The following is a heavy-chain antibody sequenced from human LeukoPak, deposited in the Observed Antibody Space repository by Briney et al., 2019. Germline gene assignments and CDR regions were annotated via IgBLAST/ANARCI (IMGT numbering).Heavy chain of an antibody. D-gene: IGHD4-23*01. CDR3: ARVRWVARTSGNWFDP. CDR2: INPNSGGT. CDR1: GYTFTGYY. V-gene: IGHV1-2*02. Sequence: ASVKVSCKASGYTFTGYYMHWVRQAPGQGLEWMGWINPNSGGTNYAQKFQGRVTMTRDTSISTAYMELSRLRSDDTALYYCARVRWVARTSGNWFDPWGQGTLVTVSS. J-gene: IGHJ5*02.